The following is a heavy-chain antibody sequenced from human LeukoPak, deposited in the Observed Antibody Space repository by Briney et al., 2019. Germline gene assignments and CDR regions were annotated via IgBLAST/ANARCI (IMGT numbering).Heavy chain of an antibody. D-gene: IGHD3-22*01. J-gene: IGHJ2*01. V-gene: IGHV3-53*01. Sequence: GGSLRLSCAASGFTVSSNYMSWVRQAPGKGLEWVSVIYSGGSTYYADSVKGRFTISRDNSKNTLYLQMNSLRAEDTAVYYCAREGRFHDSSGYSVNWYFDLWGCGTPVTVSS. CDR2: IYSGGST. CDR1: GFTVSSNY. CDR3: AREGRFHDSSGYSVNWYFDL.